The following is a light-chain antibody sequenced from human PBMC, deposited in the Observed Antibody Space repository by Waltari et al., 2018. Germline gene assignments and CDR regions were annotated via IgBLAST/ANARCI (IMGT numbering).Light chain of an antibody. V-gene: IGKV2-28*01. Sequence: DIVMTQSPLSLPVTPGESASISCRSSQSLLHSNGDNYWDWYLQKPGQSPQLLIYLGSNRASGVPDRFSGSGSGTDFTLKISRVEAEDVGVYYCMQALQTPPWTFGQGTKVEIK. CDR1: QSLLHSNGDNY. CDR2: LGS. CDR3: MQALQTPPWT. J-gene: IGKJ1*01.